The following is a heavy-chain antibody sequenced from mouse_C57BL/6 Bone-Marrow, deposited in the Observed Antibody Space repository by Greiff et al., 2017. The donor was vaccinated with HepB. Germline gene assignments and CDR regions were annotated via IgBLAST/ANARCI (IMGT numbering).Heavy chain of an antibody. D-gene: IGHD6-1*01. J-gene: IGHJ1*03. CDR2: INPYNGGT. V-gene: IGHV1-19*01. CDR3: AGQFHWYFDV. Sequence: EVQLQQSGPVLVKPGASVKMSCKASGYTFTDYYMNWVKQSHGKSLEWIGVINPYNGGTSYNQKFKGKTTLTVDKSSSTAYMELNSLTSEDSAVYYCAGQFHWYFDVWGTGTTVTVSS. CDR1: GYTFTDYY.